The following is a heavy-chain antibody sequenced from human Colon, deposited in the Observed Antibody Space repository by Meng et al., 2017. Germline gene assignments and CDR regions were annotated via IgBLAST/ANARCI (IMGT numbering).Heavy chain of an antibody. CDR3: SRVKDYHDTSGYYFPFDY. Sequence: GESLKISCTASGFTFGDDAMSWFRQAPGKGLEWVGFIRCKGNGGTAEYAASVKGRFTISRDDSKSIAYLRMNSLKTEDTALYYCSRVKDYHDTSGYYFPFDYWGQGTLVTVSS. V-gene: IGHV3-49*03. CDR2: IRCKGNGGTA. CDR1: GFTFGDDA. J-gene: IGHJ4*02. D-gene: IGHD3-22*01.